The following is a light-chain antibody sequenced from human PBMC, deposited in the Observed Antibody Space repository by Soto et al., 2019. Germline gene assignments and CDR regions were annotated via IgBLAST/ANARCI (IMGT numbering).Light chain of an antibody. V-gene: IGLV2-14*01. CDR2: EVS. CDR3: SSYTRNSTLV. J-gene: IGLJ2*01. CDR1: SSDVGGYNY. Sequence: QSALTQPXSXSXSPGQXITXXXXGTSSDVGGYNYVSWYQQHPGKAPKFMIYEVSNRPSGVSNRFSGSKSGNTASLTISGLQAEDEADYYCSSYTRNSTLVFGGGTKLTVL.